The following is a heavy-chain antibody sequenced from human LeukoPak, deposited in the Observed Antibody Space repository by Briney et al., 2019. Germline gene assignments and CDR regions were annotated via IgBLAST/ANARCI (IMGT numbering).Heavy chain of an antibody. J-gene: IGHJ4*02. CDR1: RFSVRSNY. D-gene: IGHD2-15*01. Sequence: GWTLRLSCPASRFSVRSNYVTWVRQPPGKGLAWVSFIYCDGSTYYAHSVKGRFTISRDNAKNSLYMQMNSLRAEETAVYYCARYCSGGSCYSDAFDYWGQGNLVTVSS. CDR3: ARYCSGGSCYSDAFDY. CDR2: IYCDGST. V-gene: IGHV3-53*01.